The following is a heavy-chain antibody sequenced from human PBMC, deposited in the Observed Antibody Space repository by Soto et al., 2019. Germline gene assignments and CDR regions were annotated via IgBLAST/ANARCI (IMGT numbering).Heavy chain of an antibody. Sequence: QVQLQESGPGLVKPSGTLSLTCAVSGGSVSSNNWWSWVRQSPGKGLEWMGGIYHSGSAHYNPSLKSRATISLDKSKNLFSLRLTSVTAADTAVYYCARVPGVVVSADDAFDIWGPGTRVIVSS. V-gene: IGHV4-4*02. CDR3: ARVPGVVVSADDAFDI. J-gene: IGHJ3*02. CDR2: IYHSGSA. CDR1: GGSVSSNNW. D-gene: IGHD2-21*02.